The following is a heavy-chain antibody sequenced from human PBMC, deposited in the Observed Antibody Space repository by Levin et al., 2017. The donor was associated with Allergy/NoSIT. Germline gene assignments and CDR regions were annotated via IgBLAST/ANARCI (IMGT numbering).Heavy chain of an antibody. CDR1: GYTFKNYG. J-gene: IGHJ6*03. CDR2: ISTHNGNA. V-gene: IGHV1-18*01. Sequence: ASVKVSCKASGYTFKNYGISWVRQAPGQGLEWMGWISTHNGNANYAQSFQGRVTMTTDTSTSTADMELRSLISDDTAVYYCARFVVTPVSYFYMDVWGKGTTVTVSS. CDR3: ARFVVTPVSYFYMDV. D-gene: IGHD2-2*01.